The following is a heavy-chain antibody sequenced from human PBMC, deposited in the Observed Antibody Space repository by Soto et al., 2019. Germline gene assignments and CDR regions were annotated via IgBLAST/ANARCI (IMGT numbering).Heavy chain of an antibody. D-gene: IGHD5-12*01. CDR1: GGSISSSGCY. CDR2: IYYSGST. V-gene: IGHV4-31*03. Sequence: ILSLTCTVSGGSISSSGCYWNWIRQHPGKGLEWIGYIYYSGSTYYNPSLKSRVTISVDTSKNQFSLKLSSVTAADTAVYYCARMLGATIFDYWGQGTLVTVSS. J-gene: IGHJ4*02. CDR3: ARMLGATIFDY.